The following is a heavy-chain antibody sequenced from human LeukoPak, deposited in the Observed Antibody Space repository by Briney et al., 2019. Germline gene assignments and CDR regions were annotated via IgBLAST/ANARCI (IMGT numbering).Heavy chain of an antibody. J-gene: IGHJ4*02. V-gene: IGHV3-73*01. CDR3: TRYYYDGSGYYYLFDY. Sequence: GGSLTLSCAASGFTFSGSAMHWVGQASGKGLEWVGRIRSKTNSFATAYAASVKGRFTIYRDDSKNTAYLQMSSLKTEDTAVYYCTRYYYDGSGYYYLFDYWGQGTLVSVSS. D-gene: IGHD3-22*01. CDR2: IRSKTNSFAT. CDR1: GFTFSGSA.